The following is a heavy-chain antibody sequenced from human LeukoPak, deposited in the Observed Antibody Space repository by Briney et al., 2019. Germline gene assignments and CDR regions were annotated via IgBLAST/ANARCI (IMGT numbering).Heavy chain of an antibody. D-gene: IGHD3-22*01. CDR1: GGTFSSYA. V-gene: IGHV1-69*05. CDR3: ARVGKGITMIVVGRPWYFQH. Sequence: RASVKVSCKASGGTFSSYAISWVRQAPGQGLEWMGGIIPIFGTANYAQKFQGRVTITTDESTSTAYMELSSLRSEDTAVYYCARVGKGITMIVVGRPWYFQHRGQGTLVTVSS. J-gene: IGHJ1*01. CDR2: IIPIFGTA.